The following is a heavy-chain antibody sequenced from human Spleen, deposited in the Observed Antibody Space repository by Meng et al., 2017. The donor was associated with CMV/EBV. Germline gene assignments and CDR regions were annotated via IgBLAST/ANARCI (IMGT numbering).Heavy chain of an antibody. V-gene: IGHV4-59*01. CDR3: AGGSPNGGWYQIDY. J-gene: IGHJ4*02. Sequence: SETLSLTCTVSGGSMSRYYWSWIRQAPGKGLEWIGYVPYSGIISYNPALKSRVSISVDTPKNQFSLRLSSVTAADTAVYYCAGGSPNGGWYQIDYWGQGMLVTFSS. D-gene: IGHD6-19*01. CDR2: VPYSGII. CDR1: GGSMSRYY.